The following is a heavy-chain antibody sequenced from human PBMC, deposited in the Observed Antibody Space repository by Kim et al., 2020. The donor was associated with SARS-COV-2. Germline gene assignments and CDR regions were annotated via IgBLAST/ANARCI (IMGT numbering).Heavy chain of an antibody. V-gene: IGHV4-59*13. CDR3: ARDNCSGGSCYSRL. J-gene: IGHJ4*02. CDR2: IYDSGSS. D-gene: IGHD2-15*01. Sequence: SETLSLTCTVSGGSISNYYWSWIRQPPGKGLEWIGYIYDSGSSNYNPSLRSRVTISVDTSKNQFSLRLSSVTAADTAVYYCARDNCSGGSCYSRLWGQGTLVTVSS. CDR1: GGSISNYY.